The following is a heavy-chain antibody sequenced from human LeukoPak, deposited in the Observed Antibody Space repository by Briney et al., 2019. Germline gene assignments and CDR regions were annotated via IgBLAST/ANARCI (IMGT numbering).Heavy chain of an antibody. Sequence: RAGGSLRLSCAASGFTFSSYAMSWVRQAPGKGPEWVSAISGSGGSTYYADSVKGRFTISRDNSKNTLYLQMNSLRAEDTAVYYCANPTIFGVVIIRHWGQGTLVTVSS. CDR3: ANPTIFGVVIIRH. V-gene: IGHV3-23*01. CDR1: GFTFSSYA. J-gene: IGHJ4*02. CDR2: ISGSGGST. D-gene: IGHD3-3*01.